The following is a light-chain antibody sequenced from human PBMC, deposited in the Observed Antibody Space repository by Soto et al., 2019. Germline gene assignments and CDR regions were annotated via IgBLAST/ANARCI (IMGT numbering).Light chain of an antibody. Sequence: DIVLTQSPGTLSLSPGERATLSCRASQSVSSSYLAWYQQKPGQAPRLLLYGASSRATGIPDRFSGSGSGTDFTLIISRLEAEDFAVYYCQQYGRSPPITFGQGTRLEI. J-gene: IGKJ5*01. CDR2: GAS. V-gene: IGKV3-20*01. CDR1: QSVSSSY. CDR3: QQYGRSPPIT.